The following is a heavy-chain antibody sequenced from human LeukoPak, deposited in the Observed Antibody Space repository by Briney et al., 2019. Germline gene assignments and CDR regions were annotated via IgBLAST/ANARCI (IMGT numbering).Heavy chain of an antibody. V-gene: IGHV3-33*01. CDR3: ARDLAYYYDSSGYWQFYYYYGMDV. Sequence: GGSLRLSCAASGFTFSSYGMHWVRQAPGKGLEWVAVIWYDGSNKYYADSVKGRFTISRDNSKNTLYLQMNSLRAEDTAVYYCARDLAYYYDSSGYWQFYYYYGMDVWGQGTTVTSP. CDR2: IWYDGSNK. D-gene: IGHD3-22*01. J-gene: IGHJ6*02. CDR1: GFTFSSYG.